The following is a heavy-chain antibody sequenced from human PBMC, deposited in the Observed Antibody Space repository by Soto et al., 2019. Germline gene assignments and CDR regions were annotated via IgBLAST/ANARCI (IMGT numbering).Heavy chain of an antibody. CDR1: GFTFSNSA. J-gene: IGHJ6*02. V-gene: IGHV3-23*01. CDR2: ISPSTGTA. D-gene: IGHD3-16*01. CDR3: AKDSGGGVFFYYYGMDV. Sequence: GGSLRLSCAASGFTFSNSAMTWVRQAPGKGLEWVSGISPSTGTAYYADSVKGRFTISRDTSKNTLYLQMNSLRAEDTAVYYCAKDSGGGVFFYYYGMDVWGQGTTVTVSS.